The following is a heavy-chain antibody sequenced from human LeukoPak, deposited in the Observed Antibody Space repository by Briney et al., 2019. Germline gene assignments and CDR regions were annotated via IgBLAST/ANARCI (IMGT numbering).Heavy chain of an antibody. J-gene: IGHJ4*02. V-gene: IGHV3-48*01. CDR2: ISSSSSTI. CDR3: ARVKGSRIAAAGTVIPHFDY. D-gene: IGHD6-13*01. Sequence: PGGSLRLSCAASGFTFSSYSMNWVRQAPGKGLEWVSYISSSSSTIYYADSVKGRFTISRDNAKNSLYLQMNSLRAEDTAVYYCARVKGSRIAAAGTVIPHFDYWGQGTLVTVSS. CDR1: GFTFSSYS.